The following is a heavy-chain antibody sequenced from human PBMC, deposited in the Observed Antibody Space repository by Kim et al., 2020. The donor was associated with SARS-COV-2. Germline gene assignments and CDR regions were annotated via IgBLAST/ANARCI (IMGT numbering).Heavy chain of an antibody. J-gene: IGHJ5*02. D-gene: IGHD3-22*01. V-gene: IGHV4-39*07. Sequence: SETLSLTCTVSGGSISSSSYYWGWIRQPPGKGLEWMGSIYYSGSTYYNPSLKSRVTISVDTSKNQFSLKLSSVTAADTAVYYCARDNSGLTHYYDSTGPSRWFDPWGQGTLVTVSS. CDR1: GGSISSSSYY. CDR2: IYYSGST. CDR3: ARDNSGLTHYYDSTGPSRWFDP.